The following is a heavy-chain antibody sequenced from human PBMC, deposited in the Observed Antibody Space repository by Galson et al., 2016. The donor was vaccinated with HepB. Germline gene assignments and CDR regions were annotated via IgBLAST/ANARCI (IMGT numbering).Heavy chain of an antibody. CDR2: IYHNGIT. Sequence: TLSLTCNVSGGSLSSGDNYWSWIRQPPGKGLEWMGYIYHNGITSYNPSLESRVAISVDTSKNQFSLQLQSVTAADTAVYYCARDSGFRLDFWGQGALVTVFS. V-gene: IGHV4-30-4*01. D-gene: IGHD3-10*01. CDR3: ARDSGFRLDF. J-gene: IGHJ4*02. CDR1: GGSLSSGDNY.